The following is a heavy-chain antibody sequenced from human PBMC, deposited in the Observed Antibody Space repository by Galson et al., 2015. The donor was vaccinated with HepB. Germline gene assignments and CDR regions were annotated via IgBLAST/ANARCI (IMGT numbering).Heavy chain of an antibody. J-gene: IGHJ1*01. D-gene: IGHD6-13*01. V-gene: IGHV3-30*04. CDR3: ARGDLYSSRNAEYFQH. CDR1: GFTFSSYA. Sequence: SLRLSCAASGFTFSSYAMHWVRQAPGKGLEWVAVISYDGSNKYYADSVKGRFTISRDNSKNTLYLQMNSLRAEDTAVYYCARGDLYSSRNAEYFQHWGQGTLVTVSS. CDR2: ISYDGSNK.